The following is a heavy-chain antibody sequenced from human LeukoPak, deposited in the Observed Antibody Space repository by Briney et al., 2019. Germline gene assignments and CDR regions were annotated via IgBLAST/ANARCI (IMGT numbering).Heavy chain of an antibody. CDR3: AKNQGNYNGILVDC. Sequence: PGGSLRLSCAASGFTFSSYAMNWVRQAPGKGLEWVAVIGASGGTIYYADSVKGRFTISRDNSKNTLYLQMNNLRVEDTAVYYCAKNQGNYNGILVDCWGQGTLVTVSS. J-gene: IGHJ4*02. V-gene: IGHV3-23*01. CDR1: GFTFSSYA. D-gene: IGHD5-24*01. CDR2: IGASGGTI.